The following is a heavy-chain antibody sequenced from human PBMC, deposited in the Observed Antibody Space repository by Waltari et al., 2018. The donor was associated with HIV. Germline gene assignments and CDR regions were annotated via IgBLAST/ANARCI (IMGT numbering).Heavy chain of an antibody. J-gene: IGHJ5*02. Sequence: QVQLVQSGAEVKKPGSSVKVSCKASGGTFSSYAISWVRQAPGQGLEWMGRIIPILGIANYAQKFQGRVTITADKSTSTAYMELSSLRSEDTAVYYCAREAPLARGLGWCDPWGQGTLVTVSS. CDR2: IIPILGIA. CDR1: GGTFSSYA. D-gene: IGHD3-10*01. CDR3: AREAPLARGLGWCDP. V-gene: IGHV1-69*04.